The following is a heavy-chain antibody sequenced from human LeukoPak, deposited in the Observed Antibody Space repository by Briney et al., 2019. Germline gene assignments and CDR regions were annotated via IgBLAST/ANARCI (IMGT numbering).Heavy chain of an antibody. Sequence: GGSLRLSCVASGFTLSNYVMSWVRQAPGKGLEWVSAISGSGGSTYYADSVKGRFTISRDNSKNTLYLQMNSLRAEDTAVYYCAKFPGTMGYWGQGTLVTVSS. CDR3: AKFPGTMGY. CDR2: ISGSGGST. CDR1: GFTLSNYV. V-gene: IGHV3-23*01. D-gene: IGHD4/OR15-4a*01. J-gene: IGHJ4*02.